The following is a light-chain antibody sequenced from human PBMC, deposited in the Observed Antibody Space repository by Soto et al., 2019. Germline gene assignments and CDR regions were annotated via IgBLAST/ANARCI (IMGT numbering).Light chain of an antibody. CDR3: QQYGSSPPFT. CDR2: RAS. Sequence: EIVLTQSPGTLSLSPGERATLSCRASQRVSSSYFAWYQQKPGQAPRLLIYRASSRATGIPDMFSGSGSATDFPLTIRRLDHEEYAVYYCQQYGSSPPFTFGGGTQVEIK. CDR1: QRVSSSY. V-gene: IGKV3-20*01. J-gene: IGKJ4*01.